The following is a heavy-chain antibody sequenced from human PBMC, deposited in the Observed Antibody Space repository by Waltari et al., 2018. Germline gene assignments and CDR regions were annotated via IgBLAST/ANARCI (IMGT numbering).Heavy chain of an antibody. Sequence: EVQLVESGGDLVQPGGSLSLPCADSGFTFHTYWLHWVRPVPGKGLVWFSRINPHGTSTNYADSVKGRFTISRDNAKNTLYLQMNSLRAEDTAVYYCARGHYDSSGYYLSYYYGLDVWGQGTTVTVSS. CDR1: GFTFHTYW. V-gene: IGHV3-74*02. J-gene: IGHJ6*02. D-gene: IGHD3-22*01. CDR3: ARGHYDSSGYYLSYYYGLDV. CDR2: INPHGTST.